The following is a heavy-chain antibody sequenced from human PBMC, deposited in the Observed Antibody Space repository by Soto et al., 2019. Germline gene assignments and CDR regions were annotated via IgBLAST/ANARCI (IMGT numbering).Heavy chain of an antibody. D-gene: IGHD5-12*01. CDR2: IGTAGDT. V-gene: IGHV3-13*01. Sequence: PGGSLRLSCAASGFTFSSYDMHWVRQATGKGLEWVSAIGTAGDTYYPGSVKGRFTISRENAKNTLYLQMNSLRAEDTAVYYCAKDLDTINYYYYGMDVWGQGTTVTVS. J-gene: IGHJ6*02. CDR3: AKDLDTINYYYYGMDV. CDR1: GFTFSSYD.